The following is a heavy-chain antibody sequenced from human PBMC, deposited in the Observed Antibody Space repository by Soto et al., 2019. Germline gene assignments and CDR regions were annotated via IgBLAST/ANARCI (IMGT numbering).Heavy chain of an antibody. CDR2: INPDATTI. J-gene: IGHJ4*02. Sequence: GGSLRLSCATSGFTFSNYWIHWVRQAPGEGLVWVSRINPDATTINYADSVKGRFTVSRDNAKNTLYLQMNSLRAEDTAVYYCATAVSYRFDXWGQGTLVTVSX. CDR3: ATAVSYRFDX. V-gene: IGHV3-74*01. D-gene: IGHD3-10*01. CDR1: GFTFSNYW.